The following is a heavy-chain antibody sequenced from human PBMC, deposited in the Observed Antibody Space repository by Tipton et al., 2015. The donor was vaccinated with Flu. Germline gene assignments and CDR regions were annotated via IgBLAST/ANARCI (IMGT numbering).Heavy chain of an antibody. J-gene: IGHJ4*02. V-gene: IGHV3-30*03. D-gene: IGHD4-23*01. CDR2: LSYDGSKE. CDR1: GFSFTDYG. Sequence: SLRLSCVTSGFSFTDYGMHWVRQAPGKGLEWVAVLSYDGSKEFYGDSVKGRFTISRDSSKNTLYLQMDSLRGDDTAKYYCARDRWGSLDFWGQGALVTVAS. CDR3: ARDRWGSLDF.